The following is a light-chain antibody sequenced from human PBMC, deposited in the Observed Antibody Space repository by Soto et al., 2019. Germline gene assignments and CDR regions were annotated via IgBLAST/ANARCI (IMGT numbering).Light chain of an antibody. CDR2: EVS. Sequence: QSALTQPASVSGSPGQSITISCTGTSSDVGGYNYVSWYQHHPGKAPKLMIYEVSNRPSGVSNRFSGSKSGNTASLTISGLQAEDEADYYCSSYTSSSTLAFGTGTKVTVL. CDR3: SSYTSSSTLA. V-gene: IGLV2-14*01. CDR1: SSDVGGYNY. J-gene: IGLJ1*01.